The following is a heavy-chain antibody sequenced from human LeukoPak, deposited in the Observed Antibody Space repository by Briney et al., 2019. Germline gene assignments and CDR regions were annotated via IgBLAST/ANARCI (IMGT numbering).Heavy chain of an antibody. CDR3: VRDDDSPDNGLDY. Sequence: GGSLRLSCSASGFTFTEYYMNWIRQAPGKGLEWISYISSSGNTIYYVDSVKGRFTISRDNSKNTLYLQMNSLRAEDTAVYYCVRDDDSPDNGLDYWGQGTLVTVSS. CDR2: ISSSGNTI. D-gene: IGHD3-22*01. CDR1: GFTFTEYY. J-gene: IGHJ4*02. V-gene: IGHV3-11*04.